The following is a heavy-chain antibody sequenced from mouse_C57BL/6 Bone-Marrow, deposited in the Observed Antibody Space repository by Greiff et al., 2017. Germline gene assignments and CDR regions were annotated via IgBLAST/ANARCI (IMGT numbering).Heavy chain of an antibody. CDR1: GFTFSDYG. CDR3: ARGDENYEGAWFAY. V-gene: IGHV5-17*01. Sequence: EVQGVASGGGLVKPGGSLKLSCAASGFTFSDYGMHWVRQAPEKGLEWVAYISSGSSTIYYAVPVKGRFTISRDNAKNTLFLQRASLRAEDTAMYDCARGDENYEGAWFAYWGQGTLVTGAA. CDR2: ISSGSSTI. D-gene: IGHD2-4*01. J-gene: IGHJ3*01.